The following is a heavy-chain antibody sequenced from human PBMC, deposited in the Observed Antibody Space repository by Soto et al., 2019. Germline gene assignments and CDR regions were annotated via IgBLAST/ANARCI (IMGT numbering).Heavy chain of an antibody. CDR3: AIPRLYNWFEP. J-gene: IGHJ5*02. D-gene: IGHD6-19*01. CDR2: IYYSGST. V-gene: IGHV4-39*01. Sequence: QLQLQESGPGLVKPSETLSLTCTVSGGSISSSSYYWGWIRQPPGKALEWIGSIYYSGSTSYNTPLKSRVPISVETAKNQVSLKLSSVTAVDTAVYYSAIPRLYNWFEPRCQGTLVSVSS. CDR1: GGSISSSSYY.